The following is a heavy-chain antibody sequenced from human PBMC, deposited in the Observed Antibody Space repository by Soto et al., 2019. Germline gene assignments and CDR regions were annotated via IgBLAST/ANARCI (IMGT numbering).Heavy chain of an antibody. CDR2: ISYDGSNK. D-gene: IGHD5-18*01. Sequence: GGSLRLSCAASGFTFSSYSMNWVRQAPGKGLEWVAVISYDGSNKYYADSVKGRFTISRDNSKNTLYLQMNSLRAEDTAVYYCAKVDTAMPTDDYWGQGTLVTVSS. J-gene: IGHJ4*02. CDR1: GFTFSSYS. CDR3: AKVDTAMPTDDY. V-gene: IGHV3-30*18.